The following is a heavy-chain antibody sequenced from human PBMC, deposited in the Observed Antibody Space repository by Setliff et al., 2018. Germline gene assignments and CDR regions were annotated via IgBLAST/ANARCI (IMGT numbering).Heavy chain of an antibody. J-gene: IGHJ5*02. V-gene: IGHV4-31*03. CDR1: GDFISSGGYT. CDR3: ARASHSYGSPNWFDP. D-gene: IGHD3-22*01. CDR2: IFYNGNT. Sequence: ASETLSLPCNVSGDFISSGGYTWNWIRQHPEMGLEWIGYIFYNGNTFYTPSLQSRVTISVDTSKNQFSLKLTSLNAADSAVYYCARASHSYGSPNWFDPWGPGTLVTVSS.